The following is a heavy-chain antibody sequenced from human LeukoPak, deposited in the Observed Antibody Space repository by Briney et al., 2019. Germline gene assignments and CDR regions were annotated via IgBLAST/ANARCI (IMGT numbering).Heavy chain of an antibody. CDR1: GFTFSSYA. V-gene: IGHV3-23*01. CDR2: ISGSGGST. Sequence: PGGSLRLSCAASGFTFSSYAMSWVRQAPGKGLEWVSAISGSGGSTYYADSVKGRFTISRDSSKNTLYLQMNSLRAEDTAVYYCAKVPFLEWSRDAFDIWGQGTMVTVSS. CDR3: AKVPFLEWSRDAFDI. J-gene: IGHJ3*02. D-gene: IGHD3-3*02.